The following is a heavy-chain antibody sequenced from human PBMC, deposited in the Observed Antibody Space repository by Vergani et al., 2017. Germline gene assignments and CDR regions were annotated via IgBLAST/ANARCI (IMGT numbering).Heavy chain of an antibody. V-gene: IGHV1-2*02. CDR1: GYTFTGYY. CDR3: AREGCTNGVCLDQGGGMDV. D-gene: IGHD2-8*01. J-gene: IGHJ6*02. Sequence: QVQLVQSGAEVKKPGASVKVSCKASGYTFTGYYMHWVRQAPGQGLEWMGWINPNSGGTNYAQKFQGRVTMTRDTSISTAYMELSSLRSEDTAVYYCAREGCTNGVCLDQGGGMDVWGQGTTVTVSS. CDR2: INPNSGGT.